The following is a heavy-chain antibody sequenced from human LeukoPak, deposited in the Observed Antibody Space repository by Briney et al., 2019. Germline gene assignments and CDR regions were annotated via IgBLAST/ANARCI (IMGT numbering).Heavy chain of an antibody. J-gene: IGHJ4*02. Sequence: GGSLRLSCAASGFTFSSYGMHWVRQAPGKGLEWVAVISYDGSNKYYADSVKGRFTISRDNSKNTLYLQMNSLRAEDTAVYYRAKLTVTGPTNFDYWGQGTLVTVSS. CDR3: AKLTVTGPTNFDY. D-gene: IGHD4-17*01. CDR2: ISYDGSNK. V-gene: IGHV3-30*18. CDR1: GFTFSSYG.